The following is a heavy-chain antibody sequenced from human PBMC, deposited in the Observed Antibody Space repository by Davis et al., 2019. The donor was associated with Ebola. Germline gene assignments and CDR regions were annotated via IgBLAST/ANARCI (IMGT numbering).Heavy chain of an antibody. CDR3: ARGGETRLEY. Sequence: GESLKISCAASGFSFSYYAMTWVRQAPGTGLDWVSYVSASGDITYYADSVKGRFTISRDNSKNTLSLQMNSLRAEDTAVYYCARGGETRLEYWGQGTLVTVSS. V-gene: IGHV3-23*01. CDR1: GFSFSYYA. J-gene: IGHJ4*02. D-gene: IGHD3-16*01. CDR2: VSASGDIT.